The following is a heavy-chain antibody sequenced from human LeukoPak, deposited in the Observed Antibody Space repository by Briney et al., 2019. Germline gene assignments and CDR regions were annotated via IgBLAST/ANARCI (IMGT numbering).Heavy chain of an antibody. CDR1: GFTFSSYS. CDR3: ARGIRVFGGMARKVHYYMDV. Sequence: PGGSLRLSCAASGFTFSSYSMNWVRQAPGKGLEWVAGINWNGGITGYADSVKGRFTISRDNAKNSLYLQMTSLRAEDTALYYCARGIRVFGGMARKVHYYMDVWGKGTTVTVSS. CDR2: INWNGGIT. D-gene: IGHD3-16*01. J-gene: IGHJ6*03. V-gene: IGHV3-20*04.